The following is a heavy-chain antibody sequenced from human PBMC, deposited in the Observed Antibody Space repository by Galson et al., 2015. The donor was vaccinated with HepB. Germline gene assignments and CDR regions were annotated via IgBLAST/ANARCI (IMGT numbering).Heavy chain of an antibody. V-gene: IGHV1-69*06. J-gene: IGHJ4*02. CDR3: ARGHTYYYDSSGYYYFDY. Sequence: SVKVSCKASGGTFSSYAISWVRQAPGQGLEWMGGIIPIFGTANYAQKFQGRVTVTADKSTSTAYMELSSLRSEDTAVYYCARGHTYYYDSSGYYYFDYWGQGTLVTVS. CDR2: IIPIFGTA. CDR1: GGTFSSYA. D-gene: IGHD3-22*01.